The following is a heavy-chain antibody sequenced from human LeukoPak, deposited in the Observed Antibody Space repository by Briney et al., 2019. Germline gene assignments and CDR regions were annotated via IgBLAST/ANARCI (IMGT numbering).Heavy chain of an antibody. Sequence: GGSLRLSCAASGFTFSSYTMHWVRQAPGKGPEWVAVISYDGSNKYYADSVKGRFTISRDNSKNTLYLQMNSLRAEDTAVYYCASGCSGGRCYRDYGMDVGGQGTTVTVSS. CDR2: ISYDGSNK. CDR3: ASGCSGGRCYRDYGMDV. V-gene: IGHV3-30-3*01. J-gene: IGHJ6*02. D-gene: IGHD2-15*01. CDR1: GFTFSSYT.